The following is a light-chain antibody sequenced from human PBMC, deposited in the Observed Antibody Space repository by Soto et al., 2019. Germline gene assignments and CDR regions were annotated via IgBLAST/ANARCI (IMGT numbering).Light chain of an antibody. CDR2: DAS. CDR1: QSVHRD. V-gene: IGKV3-15*01. CDR3: QQYTNWPPLT. J-gene: IGKJ4*01. Sequence: EIVMTQSPATLSVSAGEGATLSCRASQSVHRDLAWYQQKPGQAPRLLIYDASTRATGIPARFSGSGSGTEFTLTISSLQSEDFAVYYCQQYTNWPPLTFGGGTKVEI.